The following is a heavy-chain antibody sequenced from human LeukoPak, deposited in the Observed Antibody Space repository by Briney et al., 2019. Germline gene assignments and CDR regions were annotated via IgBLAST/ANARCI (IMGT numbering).Heavy chain of an antibody. CDR1: GGSTSSDTYY. D-gene: IGHD6-19*01. CDR3: ARVQFGAAGSFDC. V-gene: IGHV4-61*02. J-gene: IGHJ4*02. Sequence: SQTLSLTCTVSGGSTSSDTYYWSWIRQPAGKGLEWIGRIFTSGRTDYNPSLRSRVAMSVDTSKNQFSLKLSSVTAADTAVYFCARVQFGAAGSFDCWGQGTLVTVSS. CDR2: IFTSGRT.